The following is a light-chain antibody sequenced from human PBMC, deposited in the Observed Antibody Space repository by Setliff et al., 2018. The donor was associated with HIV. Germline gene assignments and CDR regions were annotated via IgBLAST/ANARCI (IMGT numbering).Light chain of an antibody. CDR1: ALPKQF. CDR2: KDS. Sequence: YELTQPPSVSVSPGQTARITCSGDALPKQFAYWYQQKPGQAPVLVIYKDSERPSGIPERFSGSSSGTTVTLTISGVQAEDEADYYCQSVDSSGRVVFGGGT. CDR3: QSVDSSGRVV. J-gene: IGLJ2*01. V-gene: IGLV3-25*03.